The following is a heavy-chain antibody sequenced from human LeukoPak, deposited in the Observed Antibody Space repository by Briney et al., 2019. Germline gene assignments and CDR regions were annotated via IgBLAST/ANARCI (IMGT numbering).Heavy chain of an antibody. V-gene: IGHV3-33*08. J-gene: IGHJ4*02. CDR3: ARGPSAYPKCFDY. CDR1: GFTFDDYG. Sequence: GGSLRLSCVASGFTFDDYGMSWVRQAPGKGLEWVAVIWYDGSNKYYADSVKGRFTISRDNSKNTLYLQMNSLRAEDTAVYYCARGPSAYPKCFDYWGQGTLVTVSS. D-gene: IGHD5-12*01. CDR2: IWYDGSNK.